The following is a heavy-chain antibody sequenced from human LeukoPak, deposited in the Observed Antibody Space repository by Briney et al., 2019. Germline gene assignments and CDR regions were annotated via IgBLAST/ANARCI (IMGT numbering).Heavy chain of an antibody. CDR2: ISGSGGST. D-gene: IGHD4-23*01. Sequence: HLGGSLRLSCAASGFTFSSYAMSWVRQAPGKGLEWVSAISGSGGSTYYADSVKGRFTISRGNSKNTLYLQMNSLRAEDTAVYYCAKDRDYGGAFDYWGQGTLVTVSS. CDR1: GFTFSSYA. V-gene: IGHV3-23*01. CDR3: AKDRDYGGAFDY. J-gene: IGHJ4*02.